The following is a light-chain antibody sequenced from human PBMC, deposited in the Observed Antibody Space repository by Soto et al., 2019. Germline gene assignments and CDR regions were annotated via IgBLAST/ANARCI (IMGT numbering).Light chain of an antibody. CDR1: ISGVADYKY. CDR2: DVS. Sequence: QSALTQPASVSGSPGQSITISCTGTISGVADYKYVSWYQQHPGTAPKLIIYDVSNRPSGVSNRFSGSKSGSTASLTISGLQAEDEADYYCSAYTTSSTLYVFGTGTKVTVL. J-gene: IGLJ1*01. CDR3: SAYTTSSTLYV. V-gene: IGLV2-14*03.